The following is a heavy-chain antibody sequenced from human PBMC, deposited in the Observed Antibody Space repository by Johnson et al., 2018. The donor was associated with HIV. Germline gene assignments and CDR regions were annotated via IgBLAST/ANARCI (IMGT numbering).Heavy chain of an antibody. CDR1: GFTFDDYG. CDR3: ARPGGGAPDAFDI. J-gene: IGHJ3*02. D-gene: IGHD3-10*01. Sequence: EVQLVESGGGVVRPGGSLRLSCAASGFTFDDYGMNWIRQFPGKGLEWVSGISWNGGYTTYADSVKGRFIISRDNAKNSLYLQMNSLRAEDTALYYCARPGGGAPDAFDIWGQGTMVTVSS. CDR2: ISWNGGYT. V-gene: IGHV3-20*04.